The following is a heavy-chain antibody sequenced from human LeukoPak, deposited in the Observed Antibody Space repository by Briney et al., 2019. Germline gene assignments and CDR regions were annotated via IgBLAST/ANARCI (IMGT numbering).Heavy chain of an antibody. V-gene: IGHV3-30*18. D-gene: IGHD3-22*01. CDR2: ISYDGSNK. CDR1: GFTFSSYS. Sequence: PGGSLRLSCAASGFTFSSYSMNWVRQAPGKGLEWVAVISYDGSNKYYADSVKGRFTISRDNSKNTLYLQMNSLRAEDTAVYYCAKITYYYDSSDSRDYWGQGTLVTVSS. J-gene: IGHJ4*02. CDR3: AKITYYYDSSDSRDY.